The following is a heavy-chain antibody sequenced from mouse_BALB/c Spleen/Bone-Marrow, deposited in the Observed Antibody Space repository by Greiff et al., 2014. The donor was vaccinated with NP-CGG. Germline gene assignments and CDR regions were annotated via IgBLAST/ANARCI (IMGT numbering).Heavy chain of an antibody. CDR3: ARDWDPFAY. Sequence: VQGVESGAELMKPGASVKISCKATGYTFSSYWIEWVKQRPGHGLEWIGEILPGSGSTNHNEKFKGKATFTADTSSNTAYMQLSSLTSEDSAVYYCARDWDPFAYWGQGTLVTVSA. D-gene: IGHD4-1*01. CDR2: ILPGSGST. CDR1: GYTFSSYW. V-gene: IGHV1-9*01. J-gene: IGHJ3*01.